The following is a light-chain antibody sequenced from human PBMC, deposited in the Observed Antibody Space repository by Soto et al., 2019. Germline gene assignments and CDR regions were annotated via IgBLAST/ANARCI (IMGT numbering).Light chain of an antibody. CDR2: KGT. J-gene: IGLJ1*01. V-gene: IGLV2-23*01. CDR3: CSSAPESTYA. CDR1: SDDIGTYEY. Sequence: QSVLTQPASVSGSPGQSITISCTGSSDDIGTYEYISWHQHHPGKAPQVIIYKGTQRPSGVSNRFSGSTSGNAASLTISALQADDEADYFCCSSAPESTYAFGTGTKVTVL.